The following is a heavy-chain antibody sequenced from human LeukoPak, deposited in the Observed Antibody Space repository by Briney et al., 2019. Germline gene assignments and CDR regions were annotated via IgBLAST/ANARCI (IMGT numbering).Heavy chain of an antibody. J-gene: IGHJ1*01. D-gene: IGHD1-26*01. CDR2: INHSGST. CDR3: ARVELEGVQH. CDR1: GGSFSGYY. Sequence: PSETLSLTCAVYGGSFSGYYWSWIRQPPGKGLEWIGEINHSGSTNYNPSLKGRVTISVDTSKNQFSLKLNSVTAADTAVYYCARVELEGVQHWGQGTLVTVSS. V-gene: IGHV4-34*01.